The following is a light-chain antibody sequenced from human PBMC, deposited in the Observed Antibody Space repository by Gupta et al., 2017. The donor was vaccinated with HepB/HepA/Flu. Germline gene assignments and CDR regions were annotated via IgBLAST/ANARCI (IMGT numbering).Light chain of an antibody. J-gene: IGLJ1*01. CDR2: EVN. CDR3: SSYTSSSTYV. CDR1: SSDVGSYNR. V-gene: IGLV2-18*02. Sequence: QSALTQPPSFSGSPGQSVTISCTGTSSDVGSYNRVSWYQQPPGTAPKLMIFEVNNRPAGVPDRFSGSKSGNTASLTISGLQAEDEADYYCSSYTSSSTYVFGGGTRVTVL.